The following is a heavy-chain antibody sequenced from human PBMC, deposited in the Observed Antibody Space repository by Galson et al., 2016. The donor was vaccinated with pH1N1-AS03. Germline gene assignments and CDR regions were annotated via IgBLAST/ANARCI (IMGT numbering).Heavy chain of an antibody. CDR2: IKHDGGEK. CDR1: GFTFTNYL. CDR3: ARRSRDDGSGYCTDYDYFDL. D-gene: IGHD3-22*01. J-gene: IGHJ4*02. V-gene: IGHV3-7*03. Sequence: SLRLSCAASGFTFTNYLMTWVRQAPGKGLEWVANIKHDGGEKYYVDSVKGRFTISRDNAKNSLYLQMNSLRLEDTAVYFCARRSRDDGSGYCTDYDYFDLWGQGTLVTVSS.